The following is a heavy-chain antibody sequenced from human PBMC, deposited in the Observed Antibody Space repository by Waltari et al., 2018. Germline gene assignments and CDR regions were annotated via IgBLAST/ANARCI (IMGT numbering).Heavy chain of an antibody. D-gene: IGHD5-18*01. CDR2: ISWNDDK. V-gene: IGHV2-5*01. J-gene: IGHJ4*02. Sequence: QLTLKESGPTLVKPTQTLTLTCTFSAFSLSTSGVGVGWIRQPPGKALEWLALISWNDDKRYSPSLMNRLTITKDTSKNQVVLTMTNMDPVDTATYYCAHSGYSYGLAYWGQGTLVVVSS. CDR1: AFSLSTSGVG. CDR3: AHSGYSYGLAY.